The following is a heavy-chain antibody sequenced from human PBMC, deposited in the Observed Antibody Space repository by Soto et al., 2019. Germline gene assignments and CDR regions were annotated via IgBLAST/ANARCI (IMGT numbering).Heavy chain of an antibody. Sequence: GGSLRLSCAASGFTFSGCAVHWVRQASGKGLEWLGRIRSKPNNYATEYDTSVQGKYTFSRDDSKNTSYLEMNSLKTEDTAVYYCTRWAYSYGWYFDYWGQGA. CDR2: IRSKPNNYAT. J-gene: IGHJ4*02. CDR1: GFTFSGCA. D-gene: IGHD6-19*01. V-gene: IGHV3-73*01. CDR3: TRWAYSYGWYFDY.